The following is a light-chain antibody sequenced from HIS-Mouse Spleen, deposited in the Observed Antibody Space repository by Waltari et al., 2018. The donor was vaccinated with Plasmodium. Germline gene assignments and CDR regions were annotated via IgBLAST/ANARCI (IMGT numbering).Light chain of an antibody. CDR1: QGIRND. CDR3: QQYYSTPPYT. CDR2: AAS. V-gene: IGKV1-17*01. J-gene: IGKJ2*01. Sequence: DIQMTQSPSSLSASVRDRVTITCRASQGIRNDLGLYQQKPGKAPKRLIYAASSLQSGVPSRFSGSGSGTEFTLTISSLQPEDVAVYYCQQYYSTPPYTFGQGTKLEIK.